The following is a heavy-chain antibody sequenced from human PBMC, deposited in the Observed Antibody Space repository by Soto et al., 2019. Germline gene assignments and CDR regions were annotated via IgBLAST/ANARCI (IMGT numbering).Heavy chain of an antibody. CDR3: ASLGYCSGGSCYRDY. CDR2: IYHSGST. V-gene: IGHV4-30-2*01. CDR1: GGSISSGGYS. D-gene: IGHD2-15*01. J-gene: IGHJ4*02. Sequence: SEALSLTCAVSGGSISSGGYSWSWIRQPPGKGLEWIGYIYHSGSTYYNPSLKSRVTISVDRSKNQFSLKLSSVTAADTAVYYCASLGYCSGGSCYRDYWGQGTLVTVS.